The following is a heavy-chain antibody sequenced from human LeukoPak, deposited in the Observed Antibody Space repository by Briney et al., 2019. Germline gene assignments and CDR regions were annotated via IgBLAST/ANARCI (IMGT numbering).Heavy chain of an antibody. CDR1: GFTFSSYW. V-gene: IGHV3-74*01. CDR2: ISSDGSST. CDR3: ARALPTSIYYDSSGPEY. Sequence: GGSLRLSCAASGFTFSSYWMHWVRQAPGKGLVWVSRISSDGSSTSYADSVKGRFTISRDNAKNTLYLQMNSLRAEDTAVYYYARALPTSIYYDSSGPEYWGQGTLVTVSS. J-gene: IGHJ4*02. D-gene: IGHD3-22*01.